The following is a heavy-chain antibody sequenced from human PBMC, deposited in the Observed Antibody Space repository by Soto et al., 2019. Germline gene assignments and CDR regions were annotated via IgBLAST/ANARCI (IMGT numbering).Heavy chain of an antibody. CDR3: ARGRCYDFWSGSNWFDP. V-gene: IGHV1-8*01. D-gene: IGHD3-3*01. J-gene: IGHJ5*02. Sequence: ASVKVSCKASGYTFTSYDINWVRQATGQGLEWMGWMNPNSGNTGYAQKFQGRVTMTRNTSISTAYMELSSLRSEDTAVYYCARGRCYDFWSGSNWFDPWGQGTLVTVSS. CDR2: MNPNSGNT. CDR1: GYTFTSYD.